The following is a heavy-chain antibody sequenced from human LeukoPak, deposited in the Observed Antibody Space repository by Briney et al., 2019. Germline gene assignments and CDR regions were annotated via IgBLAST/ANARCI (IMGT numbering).Heavy chain of an antibody. D-gene: IGHD6-13*01. CDR3: ARRPQQLVSWFDP. Sequence: SETLSLTCAVSGGSFSGDYWSWIRQPPGKGLEWIGEINHSGSTNYNPSLKSRVTISVDTSKNQFSLKLSSVTAADTAVYYCARRPQQLVSWFDPWGQGTLVTVSS. V-gene: IGHV4-34*01. CDR2: INHSGST. CDR1: GGSFSGDY. J-gene: IGHJ5*02.